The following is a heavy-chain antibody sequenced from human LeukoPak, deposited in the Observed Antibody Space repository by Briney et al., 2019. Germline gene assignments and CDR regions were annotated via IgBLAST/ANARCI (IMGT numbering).Heavy chain of an antibody. CDR3: AREGLVFKTIFGQPTNYGMDV. Sequence: SQTLSLTCTVSGGSISSGGYYWSWIRQHPGKGLEWIGYIYYSGSTNYNPSLKSRVTISVDTSKNQFSLKLSSVTAADTAVYYCAREGLVFKTIFGQPTNYGMDVWGQGTTVTVSS. J-gene: IGHJ6*02. CDR1: GGSISSGGYY. CDR2: IYYSGST. V-gene: IGHV4-31*03. D-gene: IGHD3-3*01.